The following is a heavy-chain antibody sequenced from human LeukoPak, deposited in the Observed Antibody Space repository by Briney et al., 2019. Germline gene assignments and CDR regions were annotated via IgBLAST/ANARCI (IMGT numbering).Heavy chain of an antibody. Sequence: GRSLRPSCTASGFTFGDYAMSWFRQAPGKGLEWVGFIRSKAYGGTTEYAASVKGRFTISRDDSKSIAYLQMNSLKTEDTAVYYCTRESLPYDFWSGYSPDYYYYMDVWGKGTTVTVSS. CDR1: GFTFGDYA. CDR3: TRESLPYDFWSGYSPDYYYYMDV. J-gene: IGHJ6*03. CDR2: IRSKAYGGTT. D-gene: IGHD3-3*01. V-gene: IGHV3-49*03.